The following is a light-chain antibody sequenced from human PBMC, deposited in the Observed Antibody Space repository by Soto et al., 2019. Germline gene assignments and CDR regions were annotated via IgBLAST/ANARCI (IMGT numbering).Light chain of an antibody. Sequence: IPMTQSPSSVSAYVGDRVTITCRASQGISGWLAWYQQKPGKAPKFLIYAASSLHSGVPSRFSGSGSETDFTLSISNLQPEDFATYFCLQTHSFPRTFGGGTKVDIK. CDR3: LQTHSFPRT. CDR1: QGISGW. V-gene: IGKV1-12*01. J-gene: IGKJ4*01. CDR2: AAS.